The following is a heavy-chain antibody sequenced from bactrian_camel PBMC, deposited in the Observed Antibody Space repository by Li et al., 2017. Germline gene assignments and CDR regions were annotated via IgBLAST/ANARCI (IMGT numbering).Heavy chain of an antibody. V-gene: IGHV3S53*01. Sequence: HVQLVESGGDSVQSGGSLRLSCTASGMGYGVYCMAWFREAPGKEREGVGIINADGSAMMSDPVKGRFTIARNGKNMIDLQMNNLKSEDTAVYYCAASLSLPCRLEVFAQDYWGQGTQVTVS. CDR3: AASLSLPCRLEVFAQDY. J-gene: IGHJ4*01. CDR2: INADGSA. CDR1: GMGYGVYC. D-gene: IGHD8*01.